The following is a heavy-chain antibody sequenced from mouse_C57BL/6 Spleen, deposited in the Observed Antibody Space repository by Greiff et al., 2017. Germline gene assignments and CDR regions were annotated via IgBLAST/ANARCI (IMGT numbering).Heavy chain of an antibody. CDR1: GYTFTSYW. V-gene: IGHV1-52*01. CDR3: ARSRGSSLYYFDD. Sequence: VQLQQPGAELVRPGSSVKLSCKASGYTFTSYWMHWVKQRPIQGLEWIGNIDPSDSETHYNQKFKDKATLTVDKSSSTAYMQLSSLTSEDSAVYYCARSRGSSLYYFDDWGQGTTLTVSS. D-gene: IGHD1-1*01. J-gene: IGHJ2*01. CDR2: IDPSDSET.